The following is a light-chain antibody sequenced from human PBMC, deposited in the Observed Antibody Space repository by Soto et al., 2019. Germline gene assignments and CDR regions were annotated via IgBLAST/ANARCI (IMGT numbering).Light chain of an antibody. Sequence: DIPLTQSPSSLSASVGDRVTITCQASQDISNNLNWYQQKPGDAPKLLIYDAFVLETGVPPRFSGSGSGTDFTFTISSLQPEDIATYYCQQFDSFPPYTFGRGTKLDIK. CDR1: QDISNN. CDR2: DAF. J-gene: IGKJ2*01. V-gene: IGKV1-33*01. CDR3: QQFDSFPPYT.